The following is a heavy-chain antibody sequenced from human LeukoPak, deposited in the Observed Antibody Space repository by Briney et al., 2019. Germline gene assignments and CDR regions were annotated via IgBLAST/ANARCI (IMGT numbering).Heavy chain of an antibody. J-gene: IGHJ6*03. CDR1: GFTFSSYA. Sequence: PGGSLRLSCAASGFTFSSYAMSWVRQAPGKGLEWVSAISGSGGSTYYADSVKGRFTISRDNAKNSLYLQMNSLRAEDTAVYYCARNGYSRINHHYYYYYYMDVWGKGTTVTVSS. D-gene: IGHD6-13*01. V-gene: IGHV3-23*01. CDR3: ARNGYSRINHHYYYYYYMDV. CDR2: ISGSGGST.